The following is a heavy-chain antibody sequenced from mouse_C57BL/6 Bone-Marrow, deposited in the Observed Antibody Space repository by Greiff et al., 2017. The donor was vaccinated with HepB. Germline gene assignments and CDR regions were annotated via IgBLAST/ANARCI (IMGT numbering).Heavy chain of an antibody. CDR2: IHPNSGST. CDR3: GLASRVDY. Sequence: QVQLQQPGAELVKPGASVKLSCTASGYTFTSYWMHWVKQRPGQGLEWIGMIHPNSGSTNYNEKFKSKATMTVDKSSSTAYMQLSSLTSEDAAVYYCGLASRVDYWGQGTTLTVSS. CDR1: GYTFTSYW. D-gene: IGHD6-1*01. J-gene: IGHJ2*01. V-gene: IGHV1-64*01.